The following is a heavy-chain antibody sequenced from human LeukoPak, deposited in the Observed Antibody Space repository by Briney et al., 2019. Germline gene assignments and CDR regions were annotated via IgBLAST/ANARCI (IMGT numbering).Heavy chain of an antibody. Sequence: SETLSLTCTVSGGSISSYYWSWIRQPPGKGLEWLGYIYYSGSTNYNPSLKSRVTISVDTSKNQFSLKLSSVTAADTAVYYCASPGGYDREPDAFDIWGQGTMVTVSS. J-gene: IGHJ3*02. CDR3: ASPGGYDREPDAFDI. D-gene: IGHD3-22*01. CDR2: IYYSGST. V-gene: IGHV4-59*01. CDR1: GGSISSYY.